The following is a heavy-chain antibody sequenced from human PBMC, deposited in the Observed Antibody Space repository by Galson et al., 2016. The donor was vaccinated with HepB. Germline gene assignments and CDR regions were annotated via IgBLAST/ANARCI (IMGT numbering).Heavy chain of an antibody. Sequence: QSGAEVKKPGESLKISCKGSGYIFTSYWIGWVRQMPGKGLEWMGLIYPGDSETRYSASFQGRVTISADKSISTAYLQWNSLKASDSAMYYCGRQSRYLWEPGDYWDQGPPVTVSS. J-gene: IGHJ4*02. CDR2: IYPGDSET. CDR3: GRQSRYLWEPGDY. CDR1: GYIFTSYW. D-gene: IGHD1-26*01. V-gene: IGHV5-51*01.